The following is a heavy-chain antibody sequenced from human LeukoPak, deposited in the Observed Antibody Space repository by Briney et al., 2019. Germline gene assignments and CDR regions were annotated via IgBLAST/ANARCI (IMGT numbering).Heavy chain of an antibody. J-gene: IGHJ4*02. CDR2: IYHSGST. CDR1: GDSISPYF. CDR3: ASDHSGSYAFDY. D-gene: IGHD6-6*01. V-gene: IGHV4-59*12. Sequence: SESLSLTCIVSGDSISPYFWSWIRQPPGKGLEWIGYIYHSGSTYYNPSLKSRVTISVDTPNNQFSLNLSSVTSADTAVYYCASDHSGSYAFDYWGQGTLVTVSS.